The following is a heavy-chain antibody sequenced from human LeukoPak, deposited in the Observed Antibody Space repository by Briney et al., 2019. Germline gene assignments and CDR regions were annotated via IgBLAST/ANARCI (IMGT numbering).Heavy chain of an antibody. D-gene: IGHD6-6*01. Sequence: SETLSLTCTVSGGSINSYYWSWIRQPPGKGLEWIGYIYHSGSTNCNPSLKSRVTISVDTSKNLLSLRLSSVTAADTAVYYCARGPGIAARSNAFDIWGQGTMVTVSS. CDR2: IYHSGST. CDR3: ARGPGIAARSNAFDI. V-gene: IGHV4-59*01. CDR1: GGSINSYY. J-gene: IGHJ3*02.